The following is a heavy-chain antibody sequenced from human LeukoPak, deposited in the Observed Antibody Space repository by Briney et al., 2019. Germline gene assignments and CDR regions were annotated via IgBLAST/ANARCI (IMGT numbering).Heavy chain of an antibody. J-gene: IGHJ5*02. V-gene: IGHV3-49*04. Sequence: PGGSLRLSCKGSGVTFGVYAVTWVRQAPGKGLEWVGFVTTNTHGGAPGPAASVKGRFNVPRDDYEGIPYLQMPSLSTEDPAMYYCARVNFRDYRRYTWCEPWGQGTLVTVSS. CDR2: VTTNTHGGAP. D-gene: IGHD3-16*02. CDR1: GVTFGVYA. CDR3: ARVNFRDYRRYTWCEP.